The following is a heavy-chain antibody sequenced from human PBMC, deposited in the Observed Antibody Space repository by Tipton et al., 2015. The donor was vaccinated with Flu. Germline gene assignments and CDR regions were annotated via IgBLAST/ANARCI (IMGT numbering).Heavy chain of an antibody. CDR3: ARAVGSNSSY. CDR1: GFTFGSYG. CDR2: LWFDGSHI. J-gene: IGHJ4*02. V-gene: IGHV3-33*01. Sequence: SLRLSCAASGFTFGSYGMDWVRQAPGKGLEWVAYLWFDGSHIHYADSVKGRFTISRDNAKTSLYLQMNSLRAEDTAVYYCARAVGSNSSYWGQGTLVTVSS. D-gene: IGHD6-6*01.